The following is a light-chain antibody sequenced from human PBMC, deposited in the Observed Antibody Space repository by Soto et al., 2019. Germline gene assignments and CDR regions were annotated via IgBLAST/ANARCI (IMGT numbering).Light chain of an antibody. CDR1: QSVNSNY. J-gene: IGKJ1*01. CDR2: GAS. V-gene: IGKV3-20*01. CDR3: QQYDSTPPT. Sequence: EIVLTQSPATLSLSPGERATLSCRASQSVNSNYLACYQRKPGQAPRLLIYGASNRATDIPYRFSASGSGTDFTLTITRLEAEDFAVYYCQQYDSTPPTFGQGTKVEVK.